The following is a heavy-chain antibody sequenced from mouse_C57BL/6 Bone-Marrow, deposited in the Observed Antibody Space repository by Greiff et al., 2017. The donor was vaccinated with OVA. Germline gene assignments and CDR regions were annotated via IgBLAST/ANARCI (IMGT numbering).Heavy chain of an antibody. CDR2: ILPGSGST. CDR1: GYTFTGYW. Sequence: QVQLQQSGAELMKPGASVKLSCKATGYTFTGYWIEWVKQRPGHGLEWIGEILPGSGSTNYNEKFKGKATFTADTSSNTAYMHLSSLTTEDSAIYYCAREGVIYYGNYDYAMDYWGQGTSVTVSS. V-gene: IGHV1-9*01. D-gene: IGHD2-1*01. J-gene: IGHJ4*01. CDR3: AREGVIYYGNYDYAMDY.